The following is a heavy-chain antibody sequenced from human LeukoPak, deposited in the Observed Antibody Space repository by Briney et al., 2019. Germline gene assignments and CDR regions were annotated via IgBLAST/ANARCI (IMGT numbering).Heavy chain of an antibody. D-gene: IGHD1-7*01. V-gene: IGHV4-59*01. CDR3: ARGRQAGTTDY. Sequence: SETLSLTCTVSGGSISSYYWSWIRQPPGKGLEWIGYIYYSGSTNYNPSLKSRVTISVDTSKNQFSLKLSSVTAADTAVYYCARGRQAGTTDYWGQGTLVTVSS. CDR2: IYYSGST. CDR1: GGSISSYY. J-gene: IGHJ4*02.